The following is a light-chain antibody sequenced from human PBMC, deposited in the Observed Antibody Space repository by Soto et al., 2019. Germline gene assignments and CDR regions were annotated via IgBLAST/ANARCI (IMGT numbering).Light chain of an antibody. CDR1: RTDVGGYNF. Sequence: LAHPASVSGSPGQSITISCTGTRTDVGGYNFVSWYQQHPGKAPKLIIYEVSNRPSGVSNRFSGSKSDNTASLTISGLQAEDEADYYCCSYVSSKTYVFGTGTKVTVL. V-gene: IGLV2-14*01. J-gene: IGLJ1*01. CDR3: CSYVSSKTYV. CDR2: EVS.